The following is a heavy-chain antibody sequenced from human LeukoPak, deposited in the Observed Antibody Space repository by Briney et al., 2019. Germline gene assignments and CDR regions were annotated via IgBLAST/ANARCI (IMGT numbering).Heavy chain of an antibody. CDR1: GFTFSNAW. D-gene: IGHD4-11*01. Sequence: GGSLRLSCAASGFTFSNAWKSWVRQAPGKGLEWVGRIKSKSDGGTTDYAAPVKGRFIISRYDSKNTLFLQMNSLETEDTAVYYCTSTVRYYMDVWGKGTTVTVS. CDR2: IKSKSDGGTT. V-gene: IGHV3-15*01. CDR3: TSTVRYYMDV. J-gene: IGHJ6*03.